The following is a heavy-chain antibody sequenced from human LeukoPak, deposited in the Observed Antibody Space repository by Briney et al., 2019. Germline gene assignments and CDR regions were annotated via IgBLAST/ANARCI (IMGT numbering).Heavy chain of an antibody. J-gene: IGHJ3*02. D-gene: IGHD1-26*01. CDR2: ISPIFGTA. V-gene: IGHV1-69*05. CDR1: GCTFTSYD. Sequence: SVKVSCKASGCTFTSYDISWVRQAPGQGLEWMGGISPIFGTANYAQKFQGRVTITTDESTSTAYMELSSLRSEDTAVYYCARAPLLSGIVGATTGDAFDIWGQGTMVPVSS. CDR3: ARAPLLSGIVGATTGDAFDI.